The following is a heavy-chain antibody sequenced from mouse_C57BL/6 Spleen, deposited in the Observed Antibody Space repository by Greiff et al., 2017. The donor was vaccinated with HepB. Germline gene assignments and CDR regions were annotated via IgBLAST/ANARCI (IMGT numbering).Heavy chain of an antibody. CDR1: GYTFTDYN. D-gene: IGHD2-4*01. CDR2: INPNNGGT. CDR3: ARRDDYDVRTWFAY. V-gene: IGHV1-22*01. Sequence: VHVKQSGPELVKPGASVKMSCKASGYTFTDYNMHWVKQSHGKSLEWIGYINPNNGGTSYNQKFKGKATLTVTKASSTAYMELRSLTSEDSAVYYCARRDDYDVRTWFAYWGQGTLVTVSA. J-gene: IGHJ3*01.